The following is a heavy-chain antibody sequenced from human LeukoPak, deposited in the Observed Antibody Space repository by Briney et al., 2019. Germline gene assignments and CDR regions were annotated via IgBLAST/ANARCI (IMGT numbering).Heavy chain of an antibody. J-gene: IGHJ3*02. CDR2: IYYSGST. Sequence: SETLSLTCSVSGGSVSSGSYYWSWIRQPPGKGLEWIGYIYYSGSTNYNPSLKSRVTISVDTSKNQFSLKLSSATAADTALYYCARVEHNAFDIWGQGTMVTDSS. CDR3: ARVEHNAFDI. V-gene: IGHV4-61*01. CDR1: GGSVSSGSYY. D-gene: IGHD1-26*01.